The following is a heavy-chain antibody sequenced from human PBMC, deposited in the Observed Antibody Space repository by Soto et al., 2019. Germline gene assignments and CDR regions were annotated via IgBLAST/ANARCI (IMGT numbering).Heavy chain of an antibody. CDR3: AKTWELTEAFFDY. D-gene: IGHD1-26*01. Sequence: PGGSLRLSCAASGFTFSSYAMSWVRQAPGKGLEWASAISGSGGSTYYADSVKGRFTISRDNSKNTLYLQMNSLRAEDTAVYYWAKTWELTEAFFDYWGQGTRVTVAS. CDR1: GFTFSSYA. CDR2: ISGSGGST. V-gene: IGHV3-23*01. J-gene: IGHJ4*02.